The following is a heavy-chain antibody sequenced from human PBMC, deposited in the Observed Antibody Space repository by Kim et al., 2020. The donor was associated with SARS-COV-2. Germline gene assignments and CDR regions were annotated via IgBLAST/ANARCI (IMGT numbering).Heavy chain of an antibody. V-gene: IGHV3-11*05. CDR3: VRAPAS. J-gene: IGHJ5*02. Sequence: RSTASADAVNGRFTIARDNAKKSLSLQMNRLTPEDTAVYYCVRAPASWGQGTLVTVSS. CDR2: RST.